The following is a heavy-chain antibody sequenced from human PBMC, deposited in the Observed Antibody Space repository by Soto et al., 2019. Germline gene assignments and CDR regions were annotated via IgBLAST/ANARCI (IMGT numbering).Heavy chain of an antibody. CDR2: IYHSGST. V-gene: IGHV4-30-2*01. CDR3: ARDGGEFHRSFDY. J-gene: IGHJ4*02. CDR1: GGSTSSGGYS. D-gene: IGHD3-16*01. Sequence: PSETLSLTCAVSGGSTSSGGYSWSWIRQPPGKGLEWIGYIYHSGSTYYNPSLKSRVTISVDRSKNQFSLKLSSVTAADTAVYYCARDGGEFHRSFDYWGQGTLVTVSS.